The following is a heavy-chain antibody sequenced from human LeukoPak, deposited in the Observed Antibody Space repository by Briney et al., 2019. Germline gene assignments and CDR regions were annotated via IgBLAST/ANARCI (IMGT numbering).Heavy chain of an antibody. Sequence: SGTLSLPCAVSGGSISSSNWWSWVRQPPGKGLEWIGEIYHSGSTNYNPSLKSRVTISVDKSKNQFSLKLSSVTAADTAVYYCARHRGYYGSGSYNNMRDALDIWGQGTTVIVSS. J-gene: IGHJ3*02. D-gene: IGHD3-10*01. CDR2: IYHSGST. CDR1: GGSISSSNW. CDR3: ARHRGYYGSGSYNNMRDALDI. V-gene: IGHV4-4*02.